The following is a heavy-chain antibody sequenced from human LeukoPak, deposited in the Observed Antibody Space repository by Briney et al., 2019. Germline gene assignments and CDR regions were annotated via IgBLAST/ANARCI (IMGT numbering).Heavy chain of an antibody. CDR2: IYTSGST. CDR1: GGSISSYY. D-gene: IGHD5-18*01. Sequence: SETVSLTCTVSGGSISSYYWSWIRQPAGKGLEWIGRIYTSGSTNYNPSLKSRVTMSVDTSKNQFSLKLSSVTAADTAVYYCARDRPDTAMATFDYWGQGTLVTVSS. CDR3: ARDRPDTAMATFDY. J-gene: IGHJ4*02. V-gene: IGHV4-4*07.